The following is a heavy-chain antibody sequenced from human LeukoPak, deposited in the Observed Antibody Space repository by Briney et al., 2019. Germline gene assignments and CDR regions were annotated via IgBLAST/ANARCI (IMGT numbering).Heavy chain of an antibody. J-gene: IGHJ6*02. CDR2: IYTSGST. CDR1: GGSISSYY. CDR3: ARDRSSGPDNYYYYGMDV. D-gene: IGHD6-19*01. V-gene: IGHV4-4*07. Sequence: PSETLSLTCTVSGGSISSYYWSWIRQPAGKGLEWIGLIYTSGSTNYNPSLKSRVTMSVDTSKNQFSLKLSSVTAADTAVYYCARDRSSGPDNYYYYGMDVWGQGTTVTVSS.